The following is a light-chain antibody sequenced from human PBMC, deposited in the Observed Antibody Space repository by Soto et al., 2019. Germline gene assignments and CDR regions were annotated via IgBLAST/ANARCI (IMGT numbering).Light chain of an antibody. CDR3: SSYTSNGTPHYV. CDR2: DVS. Sequence: QSALTQPASVSGSPGQSITISCTGTSSDVGGYNYVSWYQQHPGKAPKLMIYDVSNRPSGVSDRFSGSKSGNTASLTISGLQAEDEADYYCSSYTSNGTPHYVFGTGTKVTVL. J-gene: IGLJ1*01. V-gene: IGLV2-14*01. CDR1: SSDVGGYNY.